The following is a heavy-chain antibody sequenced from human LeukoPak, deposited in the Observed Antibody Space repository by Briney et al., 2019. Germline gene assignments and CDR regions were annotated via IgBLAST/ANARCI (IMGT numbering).Heavy chain of an antibody. CDR3: ALLRFLDVNWYFDL. CDR1: GGSISSGGYY. J-gene: IGHJ2*01. V-gene: IGHV4-30-2*01. Sequence: PSKTLSLTCTVSGGSISSGGYYWSWIRQPPGKGLEWIGYIYHSGSTYYNPSLKSRVTISVDRSKNQFSLKLSSVTAADTAVYYCALLRFLDVNWYFDLWGRGTLVTVSS. D-gene: IGHD3-3*01. CDR2: IYHSGST.